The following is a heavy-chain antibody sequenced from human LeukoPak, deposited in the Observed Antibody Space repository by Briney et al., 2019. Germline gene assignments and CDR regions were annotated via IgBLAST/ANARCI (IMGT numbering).Heavy chain of an antibody. D-gene: IGHD4-17*01. CDR1: GSTFSSYG. V-gene: IGHV3-30*02. CDR2: IPYDGTNK. CDR3: AKDLTTTVTTAIDC. Sequence: GGSLRLSCAASGSTFSSYGMHWVRRAPGKGLEWVALIPYDGTNKYYVDSVKGRFTISRDNSKNTLYLQMNSLRAEDTAVYYCAKDLTTTVTTAIDCWGQGTLVTVSS. J-gene: IGHJ4*02.